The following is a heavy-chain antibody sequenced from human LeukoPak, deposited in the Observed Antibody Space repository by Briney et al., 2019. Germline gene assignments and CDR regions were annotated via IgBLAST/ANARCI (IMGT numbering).Heavy chain of an antibody. J-gene: IGHJ4*02. CDR2: ISYDGSNK. CDR1: GFTFSRYG. Sequence: PGRSLRLSCAASGFTFSRYGMHWVRQAPGKGLEWVAVISYDGSNKYYTDSVKGRFTISRDNSKNTLYLQMNSLRAEDTAVYYCAREFQLAEYYFDYWGQGTLVTASS. V-gene: IGHV3-30*03. CDR3: AREFQLAEYYFDY. D-gene: IGHD6-19*01.